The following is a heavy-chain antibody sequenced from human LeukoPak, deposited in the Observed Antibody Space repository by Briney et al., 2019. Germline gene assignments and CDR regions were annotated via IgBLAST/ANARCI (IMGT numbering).Heavy chain of an antibody. Sequence: GGSLRLSCAASGFTFSSYSMNWVRQAPGKGLEWVSSISSSSSYIYYADSVKGRFTISRDNAKNSLYLQMESLRDEDTAIYYCARDTLEYSNSPDALDIWGQGTMVTVSS. V-gene: IGHV3-21*01. CDR1: GFTFSSYS. CDR3: ARDTLEYSNSPDALDI. J-gene: IGHJ3*02. D-gene: IGHD4-23*01. CDR2: ISSSSSYI.